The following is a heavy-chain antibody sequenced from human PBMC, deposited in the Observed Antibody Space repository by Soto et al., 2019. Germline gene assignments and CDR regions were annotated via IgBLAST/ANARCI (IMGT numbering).Heavy chain of an antibody. CDR3: AGWFGDFRRYYYGMDV. V-gene: IGHV1-69*01. Sequence: QVQLVQSGAEVKKPGSSVKVSCKASGGTFSTYAISWVRQAPGQALEWMGGIIPIFGSSNSPQQFQGRVTITADESTGTIYMDLRSLRSDDTAVYYCAGWFGDFRRYYYGMDVWGQGTTVTVSS. D-gene: IGHD3-10*01. J-gene: IGHJ6*02. CDR2: IIPIFGSS. CDR1: GGTFSTYA.